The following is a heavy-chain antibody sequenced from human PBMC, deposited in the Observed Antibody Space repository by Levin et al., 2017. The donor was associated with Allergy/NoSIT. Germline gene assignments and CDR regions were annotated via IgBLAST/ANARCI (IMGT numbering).Heavy chain of an antibody. V-gene: IGHV3-23*01. CDR1: GFTFSNHA. CDR2: ISGSGGSK. Sequence: GESLKISCAASGFTFSNHAMTWVRQAPGKGLEWVSAISGSGGSKYYADSVKGRFTISRDNSKNTLYLQMNSLRAEDTAVYHCAKDPGPYFYYYMDVWGKGTTVTVSS. J-gene: IGHJ6*03. CDR3: AKDPGPYFYYYMDV.